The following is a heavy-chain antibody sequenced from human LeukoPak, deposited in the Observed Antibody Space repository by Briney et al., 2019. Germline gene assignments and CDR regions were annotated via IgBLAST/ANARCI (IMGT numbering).Heavy chain of an antibody. V-gene: IGHV4-39*01. D-gene: IGHD1-26*01. CDR1: GASVSGSPYY. CDR2: IYSSGST. J-gene: IGHJ4*02. Sequence: SETLSLTCTVSGASVSGSPYYWGWIRQPPGKGLEWIGSIYSSGSTYYDASLQSRVTISIETSKNQISLRLNSVTAADTAIYYCAKSGGYGLIDYWGQGTLVTVSS. CDR3: AKSGGYGLIDY.